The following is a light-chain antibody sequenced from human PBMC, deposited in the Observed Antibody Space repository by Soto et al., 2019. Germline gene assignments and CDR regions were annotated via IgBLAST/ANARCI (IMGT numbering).Light chain of an antibody. J-gene: IGKJ4*01. CDR1: QDISNY. Sequence: DIQMTQSPSSLSASVGDRVTITYQASQDISNYLNWYQHIPGRAPKLLIFDASNLETGVPSRFSGSGSGTEFTFTISSLQPEDIATYYCQQYDNLSLNFGGGAKVEIK. CDR3: QQYDNLSLN. CDR2: DAS. V-gene: IGKV1-33*01.